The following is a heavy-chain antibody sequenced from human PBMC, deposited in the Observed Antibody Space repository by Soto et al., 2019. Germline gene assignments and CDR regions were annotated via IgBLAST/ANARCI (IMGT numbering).Heavy chain of an antibody. J-gene: IGHJ6*02. CDR2: IIPISGTA. V-gene: IGHV1-69*06. D-gene: IGHD2-2*02. CDR3: ARSYCSSTCCYTAYYYGMDV. Sequence: QVQLVQSGAEVKKPGSSVKVSCKASGGTFSSYAISWVRQAPGQGLEWMGGIIPISGTANYAQKFQGRVTITADKSTSTAYMELSSLRSEDTAVYYCARSYCSSTCCYTAYYYGMDVWGQGTTVTVSS. CDR1: GGTFSSYA.